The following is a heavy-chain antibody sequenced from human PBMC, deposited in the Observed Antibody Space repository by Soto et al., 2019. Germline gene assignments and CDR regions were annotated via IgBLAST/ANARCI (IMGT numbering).Heavy chain of an antibody. Sequence: GGSLRLSCAASGFTFSSYSMNWVRQAPGKGLEWVSSISSSSSYIYYADSVKGRFTISRDNAKNSLYLQMNSLRAEDTAVYYCARDRGNGDILVVTAAENNVYYYSRMDVWGQGTKVTVYS. CDR3: ARDRGNGDILVVTAAENNVYYYSRMDV. J-gene: IGHJ6*02. D-gene: IGHD2-2*01. V-gene: IGHV3-21*01. CDR1: GFTFSSYS. CDR2: ISSSSSYI.